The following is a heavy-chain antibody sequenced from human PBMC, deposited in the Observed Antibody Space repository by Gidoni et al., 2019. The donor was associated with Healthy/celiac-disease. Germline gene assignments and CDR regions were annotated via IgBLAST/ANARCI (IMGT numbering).Heavy chain of an antibody. Sequence: EVQLVESGGGLVQPGRSLRLSCAASGFTFEDKSMHWVRQAPGKGLGWVSGISWNSGSIGYADSVKGRFTISRDNAKNSLYLQMNSLRAEDTALYYCAKDIASQLGYCSGGSCLPDYWGQGTLVTVSS. J-gene: IGHJ4*02. CDR1: GFTFEDKS. V-gene: IGHV3-9*01. CDR3: AKDIASQLGYCSGGSCLPDY. D-gene: IGHD2-15*01. CDR2: ISWNSGSI.